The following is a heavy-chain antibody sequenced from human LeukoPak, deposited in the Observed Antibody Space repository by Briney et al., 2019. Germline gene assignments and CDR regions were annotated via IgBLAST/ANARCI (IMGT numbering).Heavy chain of an antibody. V-gene: IGHV3-7*01. D-gene: IGHD5-18*01. J-gene: IGHJ6*03. Sequence: GGSLRLSCAASGFTFSSYWMSWVRQAPGKGLEWVANIKQDGSEKYYVDSVKGRFTISRDNAKNSLYLQMNSLRAEDTAVYYCAKDSERGYSYGYYYYYMDVWGKGTTVTISS. CDR1: GFTFSSYW. CDR2: IKQDGSEK. CDR3: AKDSERGYSYGYYYYYMDV.